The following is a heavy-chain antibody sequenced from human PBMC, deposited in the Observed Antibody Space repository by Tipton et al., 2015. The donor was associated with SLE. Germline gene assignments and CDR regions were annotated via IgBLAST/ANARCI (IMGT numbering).Heavy chain of an antibody. D-gene: IGHD6-13*01. CDR3: AKVQAAAGTADAFDI. CDR2: ISWNSGSI. J-gene: IGHJ3*02. V-gene: IGHV3-9*01. Sequence: SLRLSCAASGFTFDDYAMHWVRQAPGKGLEWVSGISWNSGSIGYADSVKGRFTISRDNAKNSLYLQMNSLRAEDTALYYCAKVQAAAGTADAFDIWGQGTMVTVSS. CDR1: GFTFDDYA.